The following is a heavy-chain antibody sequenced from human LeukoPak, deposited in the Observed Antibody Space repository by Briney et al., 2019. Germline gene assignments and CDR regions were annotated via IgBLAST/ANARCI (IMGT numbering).Heavy chain of an antibody. D-gene: IGHD5-12*01. CDR3: ARHRYSGSDTQGFDY. CDR1: GYKFTDYW. V-gene: IGHV5-51*01. CDR2: FYPSNSKT. J-gene: IGHJ4*02. Sequence: GESLKISYKGSGYKFTDYWIAWVRQMPGKGLEWMGIFYPSNSKTRYSPSFQGQVTISADKSISTGYLQWSSLKASDTAIYFCARHRYSGSDTQGFDYWGQGTLVTVSS.